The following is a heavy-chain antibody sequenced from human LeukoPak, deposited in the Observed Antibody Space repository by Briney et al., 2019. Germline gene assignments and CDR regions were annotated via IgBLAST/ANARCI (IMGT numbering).Heavy chain of an antibody. D-gene: IGHD3-10*01. Sequence: GASVKVSCKASGYTFTGYYMHWVRQAPGQGLEWMGWINPNSGGTNYTQKFQGRVTMTRDTSISTAYMELSRLRSDDTAVYYRARDSVSYGSGMFSWFDPWGQGTLVTVSS. J-gene: IGHJ5*02. CDR3: ARDSVSYGSGMFSWFDP. CDR1: GYTFTGYY. V-gene: IGHV1-2*02. CDR2: INPNSGGT.